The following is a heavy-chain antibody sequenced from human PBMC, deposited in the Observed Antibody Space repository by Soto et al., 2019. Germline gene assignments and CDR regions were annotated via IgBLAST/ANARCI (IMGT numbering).Heavy chain of an antibody. Sequence: QVQLQESGPGLVKPSQTLSLTCTVSGDSINSGDYYWSWIRQPPGKGLEWIGYIYYTGNTYYNPSLKRRVTITLDTSKNQLSLKLSSVTAADTAVYFCARDRVRGSRTYAGFDPWGQGTLVTVSS. CDR2: IYYTGNT. V-gene: IGHV4-30-4*01. D-gene: IGHD3-10*01. CDR3: ARDRVRGSRTYAGFDP. J-gene: IGHJ5*02. CDR1: GDSINSGDYY.